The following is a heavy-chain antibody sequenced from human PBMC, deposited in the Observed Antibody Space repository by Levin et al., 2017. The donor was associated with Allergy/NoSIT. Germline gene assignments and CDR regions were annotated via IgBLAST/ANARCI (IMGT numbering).Heavy chain of an antibody. Sequence: PGGSLRLSCAASGFTFSSYGMHWVRQAPGKGLEWVAVISYDGTKKSYGDSVKDRFTISRDNSKRTVYLQMNSLIVDDTAVYYCANDNSGGSGVSTIDFWGQGTLVTVSS. CDR1: GFTFSSYG. D-gene: IGHD3-10*01. CDR2: ISYDGTKK. J-gene: IGHJ4*02. CDR3: ANDNSGGSGVSTIDF. V-gene: IGHV3-30*18.